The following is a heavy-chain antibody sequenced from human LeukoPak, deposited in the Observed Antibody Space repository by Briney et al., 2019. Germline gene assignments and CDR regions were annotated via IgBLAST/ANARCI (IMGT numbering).Heavy chain of an antibody. CDR1: GFPFSSYA. CDR3: AKDLGYSSSWYFDY. CDR2: ISGSGGST. J-gene: IGHJ4*02. D-gene: IGHD6-13*01. Sequence: GGSLRLSCAASGFPFSSYAMSWVRQAPGRGLEWVSAISGSGGSTYYADSVKGRFTISRDNSKNTLYLQMNSLRAEDTAVYYCAKDLGYSSSWYFDYWGQGTLVTVSS. V-gene: IGHV3-23*01.